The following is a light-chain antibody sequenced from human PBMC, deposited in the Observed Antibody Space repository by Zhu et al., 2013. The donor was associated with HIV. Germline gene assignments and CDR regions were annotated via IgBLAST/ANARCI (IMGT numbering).Light chain of an antibody. V-gene: IGLV2-14*01. J-gene: IGLJ2*01. CDR3: QSYDSVLSGVI. CDR1: SSDVGGYNY. Sequence: QSALTQPASVSGSPGQSITISCTGTSSDVGGYNYVSWYQQHPGKAPKLMIYEVSNRPSGVSNRFSGSKSGNTASLTISGLQAEDEVDYFCQSYDSVLSGVIFGGGTKLTVL. CDR2: EVS.